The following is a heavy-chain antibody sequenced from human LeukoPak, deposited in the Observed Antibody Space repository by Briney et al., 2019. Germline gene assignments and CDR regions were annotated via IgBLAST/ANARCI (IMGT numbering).Heavy chain of an antibody. D-gene: IGHD2-15*01. J-gene: IGHJ3*02. CDR1: GGSISSDGYY. Sequence: SETLSLTCTVSGGSISSDGYYWTWIRQHPGKGLEWIGYIYYSGTTYYNPSLESRVTLSVDTSKNQFSLRLSSVTAADTAVYYCARYRDSGGRLAFDNWGQGTMATVSS. V-gene: IGHV4-31*03. CDR3: ARYRDSGGRLAFDN. CDR2: IYYSGTT.